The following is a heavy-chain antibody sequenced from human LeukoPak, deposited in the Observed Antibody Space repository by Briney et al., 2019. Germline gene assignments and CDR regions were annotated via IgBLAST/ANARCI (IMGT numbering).Heavy chain of an antibody. V-gene: IGHV3-7*03. CDR1: GFTFSSYA. CDR3: VKNSGWYRLDC. J-gene: IGHJ4*02. CDR2: IKEDGSEK. D-gene: IGHD6-13*01. Sequence: PGGSLRLSCAASGFTFSSYAMSWVRQAPGKGLEWVADIKEDGSEKYYVDSVKGRFTISRDNAKNSLFLQMDSLRSEDTAVYYCVKNSGWYRLDCWGQGTLVTVSS.